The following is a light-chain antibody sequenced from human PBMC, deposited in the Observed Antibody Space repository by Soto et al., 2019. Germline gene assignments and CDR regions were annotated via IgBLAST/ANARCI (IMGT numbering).Light chain of an antibody. CDR3: QQFSSYPLT. V-gene: IGKV3-20*01. Sequence: EIVLAQSPGTLSLSPVESATLSCRASQSVSNNYLAWYQQKPGQAPRLLIYDASSRATGIPDRFSGGGSGTDFTLTISRLEPEDFAVYYCQQFSSYPLTFGGGTKVDIK. CDR2: DAS. J-gene: IGKJ4*01. CDR1: QSVSNNY.